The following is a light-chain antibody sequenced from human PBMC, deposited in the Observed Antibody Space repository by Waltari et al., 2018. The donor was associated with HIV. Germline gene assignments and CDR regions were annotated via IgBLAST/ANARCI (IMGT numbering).Light chain of an antibody. Sequence: QSALTQPRSVSGSPGPSVTISCTGTSSDVGCYTYVSWYQQHPDKAPKLMIYDVSKRPSGVPDRFSGSKSGNTASLTISGLQAEDESDYFCCSYAGTYTYVFGTGTKVTVL. CDR3: CSYAGTYTYV. V-gene: IGLV2-11*01. CDR2: DVS. J-gene: IGLJ1*01. CDR1: SSDVGCYTY.